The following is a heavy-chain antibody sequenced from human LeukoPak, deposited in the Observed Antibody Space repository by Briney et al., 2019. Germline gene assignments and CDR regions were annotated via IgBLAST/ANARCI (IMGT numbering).Heavy chain of an antibody. Sequence: GGSLRLSCAASGFTFSSYAMSWVRQAPGKGLEWVSAISGSGGSTYYADSVKGRFTISRDNSKNTLYLQMNSLRAEDTAVYYCAEAVRYYDSSGYYSYWGQGTLVTVSS. J-gene: IGHJ4*02. CDR1: GFTFSSYA. V-gene: IGHV3-23*01. D-gene: IGHD3-22*01. CDR3: AEAVRYYDSSGYYSY. CDR2: ISGSGGST.